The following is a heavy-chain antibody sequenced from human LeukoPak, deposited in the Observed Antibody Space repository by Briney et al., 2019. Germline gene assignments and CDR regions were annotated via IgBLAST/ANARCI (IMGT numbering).Heavy chain of an antibody. CDR2: LNNVGGA. D-gene: IGHD6-19*01. J-gene: IGHJ4*01. CDR3: AKRGSSGSYYFDS. CDR1: GFTFSSYA. V-gene: IGHV3-23*01. Sequence: GGSLRLPCAASGFTFSSYAMSLVRQAPGKGLEWVSTLNNVGGAFYADSVKGRFTISRDNSKNTLYVQMNSLRADDTAVYYCAKRGSSGSYYFDSWGHGTLVTVSS.